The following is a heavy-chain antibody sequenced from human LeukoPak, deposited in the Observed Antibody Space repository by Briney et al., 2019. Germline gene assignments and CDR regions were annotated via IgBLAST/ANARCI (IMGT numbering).Heavy chain of an antibody. V-gene: IGHV4-39*01. Sequence: SETLSLTCTVSGGSIRSSSHYWGWIRQPPGKGLEWIGTIYYTGSMYYNPSLKSRVTISVDTSKNQFSLKLSSVTAADTAVYYCARHEVLGLYYFDYWGQGTLVTVSS. CDR2: IYYTGSM. CDR3: ARHEVLGLYYFDY. D-gene: IGHD3-10*01. J-gene: IGHJ4*02. CDR1: GGSIRSSSHY.